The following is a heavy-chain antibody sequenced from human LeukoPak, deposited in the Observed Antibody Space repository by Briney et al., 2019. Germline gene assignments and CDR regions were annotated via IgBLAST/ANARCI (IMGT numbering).Heavy chain of an antibody. CDR2: ISGGGETT. V-gene: IGHV3-23*01. Sequence: GGSLRLSCAASGFTFSSYWMSWVRQAPGKGLEWVSSISGGGETTYYADSAKGRSTISRDNSQNTLYLQMNSLRAEDTAVYYCARDYADYVGYFFFDYWGQGTLVTVSS. CDR1: GFTFSSYW. J-gene: IGHJ4*02. D-gene: IGHD4-17*01. CDR3: ARDYADYVGYFFFDY.